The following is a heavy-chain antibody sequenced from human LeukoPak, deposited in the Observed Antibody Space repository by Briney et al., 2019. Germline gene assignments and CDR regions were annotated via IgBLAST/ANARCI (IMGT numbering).Heavy chain of an antibody. J-gene: IGHJ4*02. CDR1: GYNFTNHW. Sequence: ESLKISCKASGYNFTNHWIGLVRPRPGKGPEWMGIIWHDDSDPRYSPSFQRLVSMSVDTSISTAYLQWRSLEASDTALYCCVRHSEVPFDDWGQGTLVTVSS. CDR3: VRHSEVPFDD. CDR2: IWHDDSDP. V-gene: IGHV5-51*01.